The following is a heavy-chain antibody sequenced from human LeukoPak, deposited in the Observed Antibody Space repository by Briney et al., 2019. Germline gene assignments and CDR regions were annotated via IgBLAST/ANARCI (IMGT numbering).Heavy chain of an antibody. CDR3: ARVPYSGSYYERIDYYYYMDV. V-gene: IGHV1-18*01. J-gene: IGHJ6*03. CDR1: GYTFTSYG. Sequence: GASVKVSCKASGYTFTSYGISWVRQAPGQGLEWMGWISAYNGNTNYAQKLQGRVTITTDTSTSTAYMELRSLRSDDTAVYYCARVPYSGSYYERIDYYYYMDVWGKGTTVTVSS. D-gene: IGHD1-26*01. CDR2: ISAYNGNT.